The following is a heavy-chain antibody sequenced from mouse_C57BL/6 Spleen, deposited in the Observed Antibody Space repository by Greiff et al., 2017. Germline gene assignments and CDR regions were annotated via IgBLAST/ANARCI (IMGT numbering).Heavy chain of an antibody. J-gene: IGHJ3*01. CDR2: INPSNGGP. D-gene: IGHD2-4*01. V-gene: IGHV1-53*01. CDR3: ARSRYDYDGAWFAY. Sequence: QVQLQQPGTELVKPGASVKLSCKASGYTFTSYWMHWVKQRPGQGLEWIGNINPSNGGPNYNEKFKSKATLTVDKSSSTAYMQLSSLTSEDAAVYYCARSRYDYDGAWFAYWGQGTLVTVSA. CDR1: GYTFTSYW.